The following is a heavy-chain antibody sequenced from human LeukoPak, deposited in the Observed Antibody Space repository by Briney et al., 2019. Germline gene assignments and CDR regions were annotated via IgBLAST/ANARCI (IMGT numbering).Heavy chain of an antibody. D-gene: IGHD6-13*01. J-gene: IGHJ6*03. CDR3: AKDKDSSSWSGDYYYYYMDV. V-gene: IGHV3-43D*03. CDR2: ISWDGRST. Sequence: PGGSLRLSCAASGFTFDDYAMHWVRQAPGKGLEWVSLISWDGRSTYYADSVKGRFTISRDNSKISLYLQMNSLRAEDTALYYCAKDKDSSSWSGDYYYYYMDVWGKGATVTVSS. CDR1: GFTFDDYA.